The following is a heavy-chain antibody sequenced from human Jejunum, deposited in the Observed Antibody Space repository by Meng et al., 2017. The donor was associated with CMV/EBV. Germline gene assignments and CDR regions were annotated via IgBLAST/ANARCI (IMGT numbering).Heavy chain of an antibody. CDR3: VRDRGDGSGSYYDY. CDR2: IQYTGGT. CDR1: SFTNRIYY. V-gene: IGHV4-39*07. D-gene: IGHD3-10*01. Sequence: SFTNRIYYWGWIRQSPRKGLDWVASIQYTGGTYYNPSLRSRVTISVDTSKSQFSLELTSVTAADTAIYYCVRDRGDGSGSYYDYWGPGTVVTVSS. J-gene: IGHJ4*02.